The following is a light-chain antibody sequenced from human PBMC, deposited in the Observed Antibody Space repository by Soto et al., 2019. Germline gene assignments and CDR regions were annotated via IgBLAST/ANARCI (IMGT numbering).Light chain of an antibody. V-gene: IGKV3-15*01. Sequence: EIVMTQSPATLSVSPGERATLSCRASQSVNSNLAWYQQKPGQAPRLLIYGASTRATGIPARFSGSESGTEFTLTISSLQSEDFAVYYCQQYNNWPHMYTFGQGTRLEIK. CDR3: QQYNNWPHMYT. CDR2: GAS. CDR1: QSVNSN. J-gene: IGKJ5*01.